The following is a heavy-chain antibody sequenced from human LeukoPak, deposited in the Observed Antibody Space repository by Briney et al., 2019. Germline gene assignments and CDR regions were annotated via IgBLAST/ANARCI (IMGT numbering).Heavy chain of an antibody. D-gene: IGHD2-15*01. CDR3: ARVFWQSGGYFDY. CDR2: VYPSGST. V-gene: IGHV4-61*02. J-gene: IGHJ4*02. Sequence: SETLSLTCTVSGDSVASGTSYWSWIRQPAGKGLEWIGRVYPSGSTDYNPSVKSRLSISIDTSKNQFSLNVTSITAADTAVYYCARVFWQSGGYFDYWGQGILVTVSS. CDR1: GDSVASGTSY.